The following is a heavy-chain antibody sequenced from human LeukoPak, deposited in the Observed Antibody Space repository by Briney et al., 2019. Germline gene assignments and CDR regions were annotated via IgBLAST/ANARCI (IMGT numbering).Heavy chain of an antibody. J-gene: IGHJ6*03. Sequence: GASVKVSCKASGGTFSSYAISWVRQAPGQGLEWMGGIIPIFGTANYAQKFKGRVTITADESTSTAYMELSSLRSEDTAVYYCARVQHQVDIAMVAYYYYMDVWGKGTTVTVSS. V-gene: IGHV1-69*01. CDR2: IIPIFGTA. D-gene: IGHD5-18*01. CDR1: GGTFSSYA. CDR3: ARVQHQVDIAMVAYYYYMDV.